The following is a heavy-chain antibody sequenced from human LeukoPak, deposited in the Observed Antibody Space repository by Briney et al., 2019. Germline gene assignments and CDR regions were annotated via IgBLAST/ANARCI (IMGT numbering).Heavy chain of an antibody. V-gene: IGHV3-23*01. J-gene: IGHJ4*02. CDR2: ISGSGGNT. CDR1: GFTFSTYA. Sequence: QPGGPLTLSCAASGFTFSTYAMNWVRQAPGKGLEWVSGISGSGGNTYYADSVKGRFTISRDDSKNTLYLQMNSLRAEDTAVYYCAKDLGVSVVVVGATDYWGQGTLVTVSS. D-gene: IGHD2-15*01. CDR3: AKDLGVSVVVVGATDY.